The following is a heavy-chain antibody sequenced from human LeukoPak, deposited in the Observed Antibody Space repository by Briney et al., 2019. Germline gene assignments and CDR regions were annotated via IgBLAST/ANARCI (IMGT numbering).Heavy chain of an antibody. V-gene: IGHV1-2*06. D-gene: IGHD6-6*01. CDR3: ARDISSSSGLDY. Sequence: ASVKVSCKASGYTFTSYGISWVRQAPGQGLEWMGRINPNSGGTNYAQKFQGRVTMIRDTSISTAYMELSRLRSDDTAVYYCARDISSSSGLDYWGQGTLVTVSS. CDR2: INPNSGGT. CDR1: GYTFTSYG. J-gene: IGHJ4*02.